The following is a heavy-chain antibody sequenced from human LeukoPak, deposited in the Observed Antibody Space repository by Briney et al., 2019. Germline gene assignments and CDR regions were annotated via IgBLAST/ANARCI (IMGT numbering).Heavy chain of an antibody. CDR3: ARGSTGFVDFFQH. Sequence: GGSLRLSCAASGFTFSSYSMNWVPQAPGKGLEWLSSISSSSSYIYYADSVKGRFTISRDNAKNSLCLQMNSLRAEDTAVYYCARGSTGFVDFFQHWGQGTLVTVSS. D-gene: IGHD3/OR15-3a*01. CDR1: GFTFSSYS. J-gene: IGHJ1*01. CDR2: ISSSSSYI. V-gene: IGHV3-21*01.